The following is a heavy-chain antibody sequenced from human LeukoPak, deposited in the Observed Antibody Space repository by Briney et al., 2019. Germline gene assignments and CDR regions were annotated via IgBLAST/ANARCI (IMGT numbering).Heavy chain of an antibody. D-gene: IGHD3-10*01. V-gene: IGHV4-59*01. J-gene: IGHJ4*02. CDR3: ARAAMVRVVIPGVLS. Sequence: SETLSFTCTVSGGSIIGYYWSWIRQPPGKGLEWIGYIYYSGSTNYNPSLKSRVTISVDTSKNQFSLKLSSVTAADTAVYYCARAAMVRVVIPGVLSWGQGTLVTVSS. CDR2: IYYSGST. CDR1: GGSIIGYY.